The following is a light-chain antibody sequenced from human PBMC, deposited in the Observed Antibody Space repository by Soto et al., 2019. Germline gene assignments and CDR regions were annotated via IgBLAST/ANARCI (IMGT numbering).Light chain of an antibody. V-gene: IGLV2-14*01. CDR2: DVS. CDR3: RSYSNSNTLYL. Sequence: QSVLTQPASVSGSPGQSIAISCTGTRSDVGDYNYVSWYQQHPGKAPKLMIYDVSERPSGVSNRFSGSKSGNTGSLTISGLQAEYEADYYCRSYSNSNTLYLFGTGTKVTAL. J-gene: IGLJ1*01. CDR1: RSDVGDYNY.